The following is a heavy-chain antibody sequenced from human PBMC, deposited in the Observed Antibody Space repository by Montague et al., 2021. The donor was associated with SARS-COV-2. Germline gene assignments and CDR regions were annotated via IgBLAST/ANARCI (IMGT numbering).Heavy chain of an antibody. V-gene: IGHV4-59*13. Sequence: SETLSLTCTVSGGSISAYYWSWIRQPPGKGLEWIAYMYNSRSSNYNPSFKSRVSISVDTSKSQFFLKLPSVTAADTAVYYCAREGIPTPGAEWKILHYHGMDVWGQGTTVTVSS. D-gene: IGHD1-14*01. CDR3: AREGIPTPGAEWKILHYHGMDV. CDR1: GGSISAYY. CDR2: MYNSRSS. J-gene: IGHJ6*02.